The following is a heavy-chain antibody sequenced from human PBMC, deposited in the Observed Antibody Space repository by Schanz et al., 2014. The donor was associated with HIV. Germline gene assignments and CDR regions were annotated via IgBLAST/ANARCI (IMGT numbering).Heavy chain of an antibody. D-gene: IGHD6-13*01. CDR3: AKVGRIYSTTWIDH. V-gene: IGHV3-23*01. CDR1: GLTFSRHA. J-gene: IGHJ4*02. CDR2: VSGSGYTT. Sequence: VQLLESGGGLVQPGGSLRLSCAASGLTFSRHAMSWVRQAPGRGLEWVAVVSGSGYTTYYGDSVQGRFTISRDNSKNTVYLQMNSLRGEDSAVYYCAKVGRIYSTTWIDHWGQGTLVTVSS.